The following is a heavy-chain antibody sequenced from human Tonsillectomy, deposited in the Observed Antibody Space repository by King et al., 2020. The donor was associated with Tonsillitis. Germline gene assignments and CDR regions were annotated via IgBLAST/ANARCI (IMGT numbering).Heavy chain of an antibody. J-gene: IGHJ6*03. Sequence: QVQLQESGPGLVKPSETLSLTCTVSGGSISSYYWSWIRQPPGKGLEWIGYIYYSGSTNYNPSLKSRVTISVDTSKNQFSLKLSSVTAADTAVYYCASSPHSSSSLGVAFGYYYYMDVWGKGTTVTVSS. CDR2: IYYSGST. CDR1: GGSISSYY. CDR3: ASSPHSSSSLGVAFGYYYYMDV. D-gene: IGHD6-6*01. V-gene: IGHV4-59*01.